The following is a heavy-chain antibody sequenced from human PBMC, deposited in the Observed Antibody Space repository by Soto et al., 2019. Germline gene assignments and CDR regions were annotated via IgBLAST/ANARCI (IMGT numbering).Heavy chain of an antibody. CDR2: IIPIFGTA. J-gene: IGHJ4*02. Sequence: GASVKVSCKASGGTFSSYAISWVRQAPGQGLEWMGGIIPIFGTANYAQKFQGRVTITADESTSTAYMELSSLRSEDTAVYYCAGGGTKHYYDQSGGFDYWGQGTLVTVSS. V-gene: IGHV1-69*13. CDR1: GGTFSSYA. CDR3: AGGGTKHYYDQSGGFDY. D-gene: IGHD3-22*01.